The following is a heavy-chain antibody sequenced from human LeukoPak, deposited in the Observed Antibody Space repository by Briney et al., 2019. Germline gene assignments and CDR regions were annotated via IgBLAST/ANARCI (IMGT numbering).Heavy chain of an antibody. D-gene: IGHD6-13*01. CDR3: ARAETGYSSSWYFDY. Sequence: GGSLRLSCAASGFTFSSYRMNWVRQAPGKGLEWVSSVSTSGSYIYYADSVKGRFTISRDNAKNSLYLQMNSLRAEDTAVYYCARAETGYSSSWYFDYWGQGTLVTVSS. J-gene: IGHJ4*02. CDR1: GFTFSSYR. V-gene: IGHV3-21*01. CDR2: VSTSGSYI.